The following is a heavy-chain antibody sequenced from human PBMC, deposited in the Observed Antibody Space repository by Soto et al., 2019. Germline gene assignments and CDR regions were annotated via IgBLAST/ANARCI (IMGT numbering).Heavy chain of an antibody. CDR1: GFTFSSYG. CDR2: ISYDGSNK. CDR3: AKAGTYYDILTGFDY. J-gene: IGHJ4*02. Sequence: GGSLRLSCAASGFTFSSYGMHWVRHSPGKGLEWVAVISYDGSNKYYADSVKGRFTISRDNSKNTLYLQMNSLRAEDTAVYYCAKAGTYYDILTGFDYWGQGTLVTVSS. V-gene: IGHV3-30*18. D-gene: IGHD3-9*01.